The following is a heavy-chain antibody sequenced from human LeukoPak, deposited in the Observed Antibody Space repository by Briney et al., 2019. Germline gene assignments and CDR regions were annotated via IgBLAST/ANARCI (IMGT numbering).Heavy chain of an antibody. Sequence: GGSLRLSCAASGFTFSSYAMRWVRQAPGKGLEWGSAISGSGGSTYYADSVKGRFTISRDNSKNTLYLQMNSLRAEDTAVYYCAKVGYSSSWSHFDYWGQGTLVTVSS. D-gene: IGHD6-13*01. CDR1: GFTFSSYA. CDR2: ISGSGGST. J-gene: IGHJ4*02. CDR3: AKVGYSSSWSHFDY. V-gene: IGHV3-23*01.